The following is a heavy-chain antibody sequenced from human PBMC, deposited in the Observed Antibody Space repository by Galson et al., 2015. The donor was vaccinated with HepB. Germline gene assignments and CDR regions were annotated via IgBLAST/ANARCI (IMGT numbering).Heavy chain of an antibody. CDR1: GYTFTSYG. CDR3: ARVCKGRPLYYYDSSGYFDY. J-gene: IGHJ4*02. Sequence: SVKVSCKASGYTFTSYGISWVRPAPGQGLEWMGWISAYNGNTNYAQKLQGRVTMTTDTSTSTAYMELRSLRSDDTAVYYCARVCKGRPLYYYDSSGYFDYWGQGTLVTVSS. CDR2: ISAYNGNT. D-gene: IGHD3-22*01. V-gene: IGHV1-18*04.